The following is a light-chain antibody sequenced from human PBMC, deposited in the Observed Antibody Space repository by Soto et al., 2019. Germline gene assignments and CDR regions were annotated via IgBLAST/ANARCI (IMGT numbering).Light chain of an antibody. J-gene: IGKJ2*01. CDR1: LSLLHSDGYNY. CDR3: MQPLQTPYT. CDR2: LGS. V-gene: IGKV2-28*01. Sequence: DIVMTQSPLSLPVTPGEPASISCRSSLSLLHSDGYNYLDWYLQKPGQSPHLLIYLGSNRASGVTDRFSGSGSGTDFTLKISRVEVEDVGVYYCMQPLQTPYTFGHGTKLEMK.